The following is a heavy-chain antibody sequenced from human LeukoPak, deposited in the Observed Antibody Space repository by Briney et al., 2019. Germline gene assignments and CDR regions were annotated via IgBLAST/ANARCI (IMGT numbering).Heavy chain of an antibody. D-gene: IGHD3-22*01. CDR3: ARARGDYDSSGYYFDY. V-gene: IGHV4-30-4*08. CDR1: GGSISSGDYY. J-gene: IGHJ4*02. CDR2: IYYSGST. Sequence: SQTLSLTRTVSGGSISSGDYYWSWIRQPPGKGLEWIGYIYYSGSTYYNPSLKSRVTISVDTSKNQFSLKLSSVTAADTAVYYCARARGDYDSSGYYFDYWGQGTLVTVSS.